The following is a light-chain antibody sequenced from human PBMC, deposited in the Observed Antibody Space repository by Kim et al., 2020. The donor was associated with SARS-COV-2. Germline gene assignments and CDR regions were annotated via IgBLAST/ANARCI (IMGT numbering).Light chain of an antibody. J-gene: IGKJ4*01. CDR1: QGISNY. Sequence: SASVGDRVTLTCRASQGISNYLAWYQQKPGKVPKLLIYDAAALQSGVPSRFSGSGSGTDFTLPISSLQPEDVATYYCQRYNSAPLTFGGGPKLEI. V-gene: IGKV1-27*01. CDR2: DAA. CDR3: QRYNSAPLT.